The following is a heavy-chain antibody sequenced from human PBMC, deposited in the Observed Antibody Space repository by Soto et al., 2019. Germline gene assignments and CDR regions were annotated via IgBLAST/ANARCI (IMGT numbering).Heavy chain of an antibody. V-gene: IGHV3-23*01. J-gene: IGHJ6*02. CDR1: GFIFSDYA. CDR3: ARDRHGSDWYTYYFYTLAV. CDR2: ISGSGESI. D-gene: IGHD6-13*01. Sequence: EVQLLESGGGLVQPGESLRLSCAASGFIFSDYAMTWVRQAPGKGLEWVSGISGSGESIYYADSVEGRFTISRDNSKNTLSLQMNSLRGEDTAVYYCARDRHGSDWYTYYFYTLAVWGQGTTVTVSS.